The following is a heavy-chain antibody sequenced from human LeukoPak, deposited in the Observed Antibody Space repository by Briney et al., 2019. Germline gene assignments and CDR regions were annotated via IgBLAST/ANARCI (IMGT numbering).Heavy chain of an antibody. D-gene: IGHD3-16*01. J-gene: IGHJ4*02. CDR2: MNPNSGNT. V-gene: IGHV1-18*01. Sequence: ASVKVSCKASGYTFTSYDINWVRQATGQGLEWMGWMNPNSGNTNYAQKLQGRVTMTTDTSTSTAYMELRSLRSDDTAVYYCARRAGYAFDYWGQGTLVTVSS. CDR3: ARRAGYAFDY. CDR1: GYTFTSYD.